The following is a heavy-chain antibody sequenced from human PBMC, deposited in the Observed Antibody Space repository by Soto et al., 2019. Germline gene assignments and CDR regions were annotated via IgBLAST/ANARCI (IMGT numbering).Heavy chain of an antibody. Sequence: XGTLSLTCTVSGGSISSYYWSWIRQPPGKGLEWIGRIYTSGSTNYNPSLKSRVTMSVDTSKNQFSLKLSSVTAADTAVYYCARDPGGSGSYWSDWFDPWGQGTLVTVSS. CDR1: GGSISSYY. V-gene: IGHV4-4*07. J-gene: IGHJ5*02. D-gene: IGHD3-10*01. CDR3: ARDPGGSGSYWSDWFDP. CDR2: IYTSGST.